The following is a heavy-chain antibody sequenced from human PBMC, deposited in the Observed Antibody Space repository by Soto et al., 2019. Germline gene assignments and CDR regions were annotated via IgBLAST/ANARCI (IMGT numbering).Heavy chain of an antibody. CDR2: IYHSGST. J-gene: IGHJ6*02. Sequence: QVQLQESGPGLVKPSGTLSLTCAVSGGSISSSNWWSWVRQPPGKGLEWIGEIYHSGSTNYNPSLKRRVTISLDKSKNQFSLKLSSVTAADTAVYYCARGVLVPAAAAPYYYYGMDVWGQGTTVTVSS. CDR3: ARGVLVPAAAAPYYYYGMDV. D-gene: IGHD2-2*01. V-gene: IGHV4-4*02. CDR1: GGSISSSNW.